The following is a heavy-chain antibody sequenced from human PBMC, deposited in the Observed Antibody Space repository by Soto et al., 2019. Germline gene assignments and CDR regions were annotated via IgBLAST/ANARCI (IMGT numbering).Heavy chain of an antibody. V-gene: IGHV4-59*01. J-gene: IGHJ4*02. CDR3: AREGNLGRWLQPLDF. Sequence: SDTLSLTFTGSGDSISAYSWSRFRQPPGKGLEWIGNIHYNGNTQYNPSLKSRVTMSVDTSKNQFSLKLISVTAADTAKYFCAREGNLGRWLQPLDFWGQGTLVTVS. CDR2: IHYNGNT. CDR1: GDSISAYS. D-gene: IGHD5-12*01.